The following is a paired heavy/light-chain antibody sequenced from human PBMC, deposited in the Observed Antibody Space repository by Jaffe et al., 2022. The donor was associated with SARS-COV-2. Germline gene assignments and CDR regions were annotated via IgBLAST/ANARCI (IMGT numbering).Light chain of an antibody. Sequence: EIVLTQSPGTLSLSPGERATLSCRASQSVSSSYLAWYQQKPGQAPRLLIYGASSRATGIPDRFSGSGSGTDFTLTISGLEPEDFAVYYCQQYGSSRLTFGQGTKLEIK. CDR2: GAS. V-gene: IGKV3-20*01. CDR3: QQYGSSRLT. CDR1: QSVSSSY. J-gene: IGKJ2*01.
Heavy chain of an antibody. CDR1: GFTFDDYA. V-gene: IGHV3-9*01. J-gene: IGHJ4*02. Sequence: EVQLVESGGGLVQPGRSLRLSCAASGFTFDDYAMHWVRQAPGKGLEWVSGISWNSGSIGYADSVKGRFTISRDNAKNSLYLQMNSLRAEDTALYYCAKGTGYGSGWYGNYFDYWGQGTLVTVSS. CDR3: AKGTGYGSGWYGNYFDY. D-gene: IGHD6-19*01. CDR2: ISWNSGSI.